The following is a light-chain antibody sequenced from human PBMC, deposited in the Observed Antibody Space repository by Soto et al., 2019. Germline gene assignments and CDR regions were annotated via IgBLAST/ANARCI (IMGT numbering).Light chain of an antibody. Sequence: QSALTQPASVSGSPGQSITISCTGTTSDVGGYNFVSWYQLHPGKAPKLMIFEVSNRPSGVSNRFSGSKSGNTASLTISGLQAEDEADYYCSSYTSSGTRVFGTGTMLTVL. CDR3: SSYTSSGTRV. CDR1: TSDVGGYNF. CDR2: EVS. V-gene: IGLV2-14*01. J-gene: IGLJ1*01.